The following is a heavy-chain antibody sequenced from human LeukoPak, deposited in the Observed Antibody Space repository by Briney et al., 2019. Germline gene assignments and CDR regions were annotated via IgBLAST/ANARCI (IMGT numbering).Heavy chain of an antibody. V-gene: IGHV4-59*01. CDR1: GGSISSYY. Sequence: SETLSLTCTVSGGSISSYYWSWIRQPPGKGLEWIGYIYYSGSTNYNPSLKSRVTISVDTSKNQFSLKLSSVTAADTAVYYCARSGSGSLYYYYYYMDVWGKGTTVTVSS. D-gene: IGHD3-10*01. CDR2: IYYSGST. J-gene: IGHJ6*03. CDR3: ARSGSGSLYYYYYYMDV.